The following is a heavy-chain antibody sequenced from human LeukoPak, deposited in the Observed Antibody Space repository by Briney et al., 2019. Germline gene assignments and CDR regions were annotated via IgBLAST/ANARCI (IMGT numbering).Heavy chain of an antibody. J-gene: IGHJ5*02. CDR2: INAGNGNT. D-gene: IGHD1-26*01. V-gene: IGHV1-3*01. Sequence: ASVKVSCKASGYTFTSYAMHWVRQAPGQRLEWMGWINAGNGNTKYPQKFQGRVTITRDTSASTAYMELSSLRSEDTAVYYCARVGRGATSDPWGQGTLVTVSS. CDR3: ARVGRGATSDP. CDR1: GYTFTSYA.